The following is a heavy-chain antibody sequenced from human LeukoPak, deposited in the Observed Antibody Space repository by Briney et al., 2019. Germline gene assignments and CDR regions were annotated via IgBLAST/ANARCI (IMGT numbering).Heavy chain of an antibody. CDR3: ARELLNAPTPGAY. V-gene: IGHV4-34*01. J-gene: IGHJ4*02. D-gene: IGHD2-21*01. CDR1: GGSFSGYY. CDR2: INHSGST. Sequence: SETLSLTCAVYGGSFSGYYWSWIRQPPGKGLEWIGEINHSGSTNYNPSLKSRVTISIDRSKDQISLDLTSVTAADTAVYYCARELLNAPTPGAYWGQGILVTVSS.